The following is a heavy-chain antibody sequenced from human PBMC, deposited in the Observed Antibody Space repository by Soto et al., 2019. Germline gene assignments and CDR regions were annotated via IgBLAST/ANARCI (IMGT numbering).Heavy chain of an antibody. CDR2: ISYGGST. CDR3: SRGILV. CDR1: GGSINSGGYC. J-gene: IGHJ4*02. V-gene: IGHV4-31*03. Sequence: QVQLQESGPGLVKPSQTLSLTCTVSGGSINSGGYCWSWIRQHPGKGLEWIGSISYGGSTSYNASLKSRVTISVDTSKNQFSLKLSSVTAADTAVYYCSRGILVWGQGTLITVSS. D-gene: IGHD5-18*01.